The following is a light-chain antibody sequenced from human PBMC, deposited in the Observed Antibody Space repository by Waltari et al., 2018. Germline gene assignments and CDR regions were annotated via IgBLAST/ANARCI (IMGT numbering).Light chain of an antibody. CDR3: QQRSDWLYT. V-gene: IGKV3-11*01. CDR2: DAS. Sequence: EVVLTQSPATLSLSPGEGATLSCRASQSVGTYLAWFQQKPGQPPRLLIYDASNRATGIPPRFSGRGSGTYFTLTISYLXXXXXAVYYCQQRSDWLYTFGQXTKLEMK. CDR1: QSVGTY. J-gene: IGKJ2*01.